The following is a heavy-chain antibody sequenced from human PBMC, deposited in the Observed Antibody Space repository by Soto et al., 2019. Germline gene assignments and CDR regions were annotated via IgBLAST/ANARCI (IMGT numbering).Heavy chain of an antibody. CDR2: ISYDGTNK. V-gene: IGHV3-30*18. Sequence: QVQLVESGGCVVQPGRSLRLSCVASGFIFGSYGMHWVRQAPGEGLEWVAVISYDGTNKHYADSVKGRFTISRDNSKNALWLQINSLRAEDTAVYYCAQVPRYTVTPPDDYWGQGTLGTGSS. CDR1: GFIFGSYG. J-gene: IGHJ4*02. D-gene: IGHD4-17*01. CDR3: AQVPRYTVTPPDDY.